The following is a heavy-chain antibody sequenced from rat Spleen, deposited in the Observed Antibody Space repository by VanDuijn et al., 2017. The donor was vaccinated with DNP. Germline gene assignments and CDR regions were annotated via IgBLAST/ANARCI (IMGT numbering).Heavy chain of an antibody. V-gene: IGHV5-7*01. CDR1: GFTFSDYS. Sequence: EVQLVESGGGLVQPGRSLKLSCAASGFTFSDYSMAWVRQAPKKGLEWVATIVYDGSRTYYRDSVKGRFTISRDNAKSTLYLQMDSLRSEDTATYYCARLEPFDYWGQGVMVTVSS. CDR3: ARLEPFDY. CDR2: IVYDGSRT. J-gene: IGHJ2*01.